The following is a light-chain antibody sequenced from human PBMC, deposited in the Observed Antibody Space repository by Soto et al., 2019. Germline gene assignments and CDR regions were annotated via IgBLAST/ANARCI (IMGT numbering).Light chain of an antibody. V-gene: IGLV2-11*01. CDR1: SSDVGGYNY. J-gene: IGLJ2*01. CDR2: DVS. CDR3: CSYAGSSVV. Sequence: QSALTQPRSVSGSPEQSVTISCTGTSSDVGGYNYVSWYQHHPGKAPKLMIYDVSRRPSGVPDRFSGSKSGNTASLTISGLQAEYEADYYSCSYAGSSVVVGGGTKLTVL.